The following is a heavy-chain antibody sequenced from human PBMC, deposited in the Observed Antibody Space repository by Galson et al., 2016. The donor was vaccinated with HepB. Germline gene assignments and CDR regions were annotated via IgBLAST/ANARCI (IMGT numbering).Heavy chain of an antibody. J-gene: IGHJ6*02. CDR3: ARDLGGYSGYGGNYFGMDV. Sequence: SLRLSCAASGFTVSNNYMRWVRQAPGKGLEWVSLIYSGGSTYYADSVKGRFTISRDNSESTVNLHMNSLRPEDTAVYYCARDLGGYSGYGGNYFGMDVWGQGTTVTVS. CDR2: IYSGGST. CDR1: GFTVSNNY. D-gene: IGHD5-12*01. V-gene: IGHV3-66*01.